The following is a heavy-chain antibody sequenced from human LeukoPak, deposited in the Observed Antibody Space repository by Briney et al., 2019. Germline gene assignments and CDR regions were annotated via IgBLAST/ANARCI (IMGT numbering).Heavy chain of an antibody. V-gene: IGHV3-11*01. Sequence: GGSLRLSCAASGFTLSDYYMSWLRQAPGKGLEWVSYSSSSGSTIYYADSVKGRFAISRDNAKNSLYLQMNSLRAEDTAVYYCARRRDFIDYWGQGTLVTVSS. CDR1: GFTLSDYY. CDR3: ARRRDFIDY. J-gene: IGHJ4*02. CDR2: SSSSGSTI. D-gene: IGHD3/OR15-3a*01.